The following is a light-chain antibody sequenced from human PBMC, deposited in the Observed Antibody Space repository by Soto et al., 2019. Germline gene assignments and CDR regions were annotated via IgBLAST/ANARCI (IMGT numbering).Light chain of an antibody. CDR3: SSYTTSNTVV. CDR2: DVS. V-gene: IGLV2-14*03. Sequence: QSALTQPASVSGSPGQSIAISCTGTSSDVGGYNYVSWYQRQPGKTPKLIIYDVSNRPSGVSDRFSGSRSGNTASLTISGLQAEDEADYYCSSYTTSNTVVFGGGTKVTVL. J-gene: IGLJ3*02. CDR1: SSDVGGYNY.